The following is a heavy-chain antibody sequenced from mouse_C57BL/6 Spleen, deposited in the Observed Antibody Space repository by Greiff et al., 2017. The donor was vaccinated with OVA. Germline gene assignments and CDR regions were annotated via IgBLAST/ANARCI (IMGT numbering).Heavy chain of an antibody. CDR1: GYTFTDYY. V-gene: IGHV1-76*01. D-gene: IGHD2-3*01. CDR3: AREDYDGYLDY. CDR2: IYPGSGNT. Sequence: QVQLKESGAELVRPGASVKLSCKASGYTFTDYYINWVKQRPGQGLEWIARIYPGSGNTYYNEKFKGKATLTADTSSSTAYMQLSSLTSEDSAVYFCAREDYDGYLDYWGQGTTLTVSA. J-gene: IGHJ2*01.